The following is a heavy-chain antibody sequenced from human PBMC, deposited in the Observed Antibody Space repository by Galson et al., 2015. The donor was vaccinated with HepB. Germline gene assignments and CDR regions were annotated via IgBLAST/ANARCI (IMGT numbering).Heavy chain of an antibody. Sequence: SLRLSCAASGFTFSDYYMSWLRQAPGKGLEWVSYISSSGSTIYYADSVKGRFTISRDNAKNSLYLQMNSLRAEDTAVYYCAREGYDFWSGYSISSYYYYYYYMDVWGKGTTVTVSS. D-gene: IGHD3-3*01. CDR3: AREGYDFWSGYSISSYYYYYYYMDV. CDR1: GFTFSDYY. V-gene: IGHV3-11*01. CDR2: ISSSGSTI. J-gene: IGHJ6*03.